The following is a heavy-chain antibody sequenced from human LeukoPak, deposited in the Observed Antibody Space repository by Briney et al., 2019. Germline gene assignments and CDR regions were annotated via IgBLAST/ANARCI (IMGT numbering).Heavy chain of an antibody. Sequence: SETLSLTCAVYGRSFSGYYWSWIRQPPGKGLEWLGEINHGGSTNYNPSLKSRVTISVDTSKNQFSLKLSSVTAADTAVYYCARGAGGMDVWGKGTTVTVSS. CDR2: INHGGST. CDR3: ARGAGGMDV. CDR1: GRSFSGYY. J-gene: IGHJ6*04. D-gene: IGHD6-13*01. V-gene: IGHV4-34*01.